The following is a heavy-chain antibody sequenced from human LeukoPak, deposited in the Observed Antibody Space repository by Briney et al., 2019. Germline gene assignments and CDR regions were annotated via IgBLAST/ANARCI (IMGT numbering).Heavy chain of an antibody. CDR2: IYHSGST. D-gene: IGHD3-10*01. V-gene: IGHV4-30-2*01. J-gene: IGHJ3*02. CDR1: GGSISSGGYY. Sequence: PSETLSLTCTVSGGSISSGGYYWSWIRQPPGKGLEWIGYIYHSGSTYYNPSLKSRVTISVDTSKNQFSLKLSSVTAADTAVYYCARVRRYYYGSGTLGAFDIWGQGTMVTVSS. CDR3: ARVRRYYYGSGTLGAFDI.